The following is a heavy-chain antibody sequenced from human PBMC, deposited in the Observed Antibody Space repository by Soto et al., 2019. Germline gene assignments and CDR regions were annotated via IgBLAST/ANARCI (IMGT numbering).Heavy chain of an antibody. CDR3: ARQYSGKDLDY. Sequence: SETLSLTCTVSGGSISSYYWSWIRQPPGKGLEWIGYIYYSGSTNYNPSLKSRVTISVDTSKNQFSLKLSSVTAADTAVYYCARQYSGKDLDYWGQGTLVTVSS. J-gene: IGHJ4*02. CDR1: GGSISSYY. D-gene: IGHD5-12*01. V-gene: IGHV4-59*08. CDR2: IYYSGST.